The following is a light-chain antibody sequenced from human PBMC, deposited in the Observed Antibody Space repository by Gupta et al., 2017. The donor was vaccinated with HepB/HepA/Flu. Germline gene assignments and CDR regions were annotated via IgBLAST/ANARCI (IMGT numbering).Light chain of an antibody. J-gene: IGLJ2*01. CDR3: QAWTSNTVV. V-gene: IGLV3-1*01. CDR1: NLGNKY. Sequence: SYDLTQPPSVSVSPRQPASISSSGNNLGNKYASWYQQRPGQSPVLVIYEDTQRPSGIPERFSGSNSGNTATLTISGTQTMDEADYYCQAWTSNTVVFGGGTKLTVL. CDR2: EDT.